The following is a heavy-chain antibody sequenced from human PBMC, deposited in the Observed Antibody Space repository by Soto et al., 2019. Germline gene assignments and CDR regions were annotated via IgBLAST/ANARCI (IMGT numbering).Heavy chain of an antibody. CDR2: IYYSGST. D-gene: IGHD6-6*01. CDR1: GGCISSYY. J-gene: IGHJ6*03. V-gene: IGHV4-59*01. CDR3: ARQYSSSSEPDDYYYYYYMDV. Sequence: QVQLQESGPGLVKPSETLSLTCTVSGGCISSYYWSWIRQPPGKGLEWIGYIYYSGSTNYNPSLKSRVTISVDTSKNQFSLKLSSVTAADTAVYYCARQYSSSSEPDDYYYYYYMDVWGKGTTVTVSS.